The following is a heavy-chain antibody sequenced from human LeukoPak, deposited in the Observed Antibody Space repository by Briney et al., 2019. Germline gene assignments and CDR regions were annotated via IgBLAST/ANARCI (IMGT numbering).Heavy chain of an antibody. Sequence: SETLSLTCAVYGGSFSGYYWSWIRQPPGKGLEWIGEINHSGSTNYNPSLKSRVTISVDTSKNQFSLKLSSVTAADTAVYYCARFIYDSSGYHDAFDIWGQGTMVTVSS. J-gene: IGHJ3*02. CDR3: ARFIYDSSGYHDAFDI. V-gene: IGHV4-34*01. D-gene: IGHD3-22*01. CDR1: GGSFSGYY. CDR2: INHSGST.